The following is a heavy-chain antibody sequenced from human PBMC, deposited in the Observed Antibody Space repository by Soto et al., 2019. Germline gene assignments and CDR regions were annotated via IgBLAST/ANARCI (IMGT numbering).Heavy chain of an antibody. V-gene: IGHV3-66*01. Sequence: GGSLRLSCVASGFTVSSNYMNWVRQAPGKGLEWVSIIYSGGSTNYADSVKGRFTISRDNSKNTLYPQMNSLRAEDTAVYYCARSGYSYGDDAFDIWGQGTMVTVS. CDR2: IYSGGST. J-gene: IGHJ3*02. CDR1: GFTVSSNY. CDR3: ARSGYSYGDDAFDI. D-gene: IGHD5-18*01.